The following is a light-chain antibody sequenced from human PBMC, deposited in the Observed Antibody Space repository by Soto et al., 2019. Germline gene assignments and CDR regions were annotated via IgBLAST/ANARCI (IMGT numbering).Light chain of an antibody. CDR2: EVS. J-gene: IGLJ2*01. CDR3: SSYSGSNNFV. CDR1: SSDVGGYNY. V-gene: IGLV2-8*01. Sequence: QSALTQPTSASGSPGQSVTISCTGTSSDVGGYNYVSWYQQHPGKAPKLMIYEVSKRPSGVPDRCSGYKSGNTASLTVSGLQAEDEADYYCSSYSGSNNFVFGGGTKLSVL.